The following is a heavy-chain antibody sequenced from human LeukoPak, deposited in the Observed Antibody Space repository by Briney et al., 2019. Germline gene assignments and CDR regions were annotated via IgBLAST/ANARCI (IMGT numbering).Heavy chain of an antibody. D-gene: IGHD1-26*01. J-gene: IGHJ4*02. V-gene: IGHV1-69*04. CDR3: ASHIVGANYFDY. Sequence: SVKVSCKASGGTFSSYAISWVRQAPGQGLEWMGRIIPILGIANYAQKFQGRVTITADKSTSTAYMELSSLRPEDTAVYYCASHIVGANYFDYWGQGTLVTVSS. CDR1: GGTFSSYA. CDR2: IIPILGIA.